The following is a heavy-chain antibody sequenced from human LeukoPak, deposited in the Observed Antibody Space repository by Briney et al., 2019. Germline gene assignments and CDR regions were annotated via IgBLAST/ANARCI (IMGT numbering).Heavy chain of an antibody. D-gene: IGHD2-15*01. CDR2: ISAYNDNT. CDR1: GYTFTSYG. V-gene: IGHV1-18*01. CDR3: ARDPVYCSGGSCYGGYNWFDP. J-gene: IGHJ5*02. Sequence: ASVKVSCKASGYTFTSYGISWVRQAPGQGLEWMGWISAYNDNTNYAQQLQGRVTMTTDTSTSTAYMELRSLRSDDTAVYYCARDPVYCSGGSCYGGYNWFDPWGQGTLVTVSS.